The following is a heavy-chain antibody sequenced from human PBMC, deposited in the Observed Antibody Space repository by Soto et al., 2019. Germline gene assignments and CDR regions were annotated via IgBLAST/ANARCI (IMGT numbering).Heavy chain of an antibody. D-gene: IGHD3-10*01. Sequence: QLQLRESGSGLVKPSETLSLTCTVSGGSISSGGYSWSWIRQSPEKGLEWLGCIYPTGTTYYHPSIKSRVTISVDTSRNQFSLNLTSVTAADTAVYFCARAPPGPSPRWVLWGQGTTVTVSS. CDR2: IYPTGTT. V-gene: IGHV4-30-2*06. CDR1: GGSISSGGYS. CDR3: ARAPPGPSPRWVL. J-gene: IGHJ6*02.